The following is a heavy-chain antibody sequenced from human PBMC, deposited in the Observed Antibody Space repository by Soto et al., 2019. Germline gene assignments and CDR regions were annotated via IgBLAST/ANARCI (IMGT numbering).Heavy chain of an antibody. CDR3: ARSGPTYYDYVWGSYRFSYYYYGMDV. CDR1: GFTFSSYW. J-gene: IGHJ6*02. D-gene: IGHD3-16*02. V-gene: IGHV3-7*03. Sequence: LRLSCAASGFTFSSYWMSWVRQAPGKGLEWVANIKQDGSEKYYVDSVKGRFTISRDNAKNSLYLQMNSLRAEDTAVYYCARSGPTYYDYVWGSYRFSYYYYGMDVWGQGTTVTVSS. CDR2: IKQDGSEK.